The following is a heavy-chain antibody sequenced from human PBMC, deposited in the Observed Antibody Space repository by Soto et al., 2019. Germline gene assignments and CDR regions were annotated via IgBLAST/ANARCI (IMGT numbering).Heavy chain of an antibody. V-gene: IGHV3-43*02. CDR2: ISGDGGST. CDR1: GFTFDDYA. Sequence: GGSLRLSCAASGFTFDDYAMHWVRQAPGKGLEWVSLISGDGGSTYYADSVKGRFTISRDNSKNSLYLQMNSLRTEDTAFYYCAKTFYSNYYYYGMDVWGQGTTVTVSS. J-gene: IGHJ6*02. CDR3: AKTFYSNYYYYGMDV. D-gene: IGHD4-4*01.